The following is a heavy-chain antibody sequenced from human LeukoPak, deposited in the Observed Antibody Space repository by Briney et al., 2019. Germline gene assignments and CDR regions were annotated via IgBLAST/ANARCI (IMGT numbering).Heavy chain of an antibody. Sequence: PGGSLRLSCAASGFTFTNYAMTWVRQAPGKGLEWVSSISASGVMTYYADSVKGRFTVSRDTFKNSLYLQMSSLTAADTAVYYCAKDRSIGTYYTFDHWGQGTLVTVSS. V-gene: IGHV3-23*01. D-gene: IGHD1-26*01. CDR1: GFTFTNYA. CDR3: AKDRSIGTYYTFDH. J-gene: IGHJ4*02. CDR2: ISASGVMT.